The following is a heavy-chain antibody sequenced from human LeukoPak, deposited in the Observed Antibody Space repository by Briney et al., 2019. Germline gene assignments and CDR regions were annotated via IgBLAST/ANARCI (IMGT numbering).Heavy chain of an antibody. Sequence: SETLSLTCTVSGGSISSYYWSWIRQPPGKGLEYIGYIYYSGSANYNPSLKSRVTISVDTSKNQFSLKLSSVTAADTAVYYCARADYDILTGYNNWFDPWGQGTLVTVSS. CDR1: GGSISSYY. V-gene: IGHV4-59*12. D-gene: IGHD3-9*01. J-gene: IGHJ5*02. CDR2: IYYSGSA. CDR3: ARADYDILTGYNNWFDP.